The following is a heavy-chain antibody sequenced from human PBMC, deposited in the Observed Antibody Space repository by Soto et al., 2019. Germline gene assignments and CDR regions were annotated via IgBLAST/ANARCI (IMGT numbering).Heavy chain of an antibody. V-gene: IGHV4-59*01. CDR3: AKMPNYYDSSGLWSGMDV. CDR1: GGSISSYY. D-gene: IGHD3-22*01. CDR2: IYYSGST. Sequence: SETLSLTCTVSGGSISSYYWSWIRQPPGKGLEWIGYIYYSGSTNYNPSLKSRVTISVDTSKNQFSLKLSSVTAADTAVFYFAKMPNYYDSSGLWSGMDVWGQGTTVTVSS. J-gene: IGHJ6*02.